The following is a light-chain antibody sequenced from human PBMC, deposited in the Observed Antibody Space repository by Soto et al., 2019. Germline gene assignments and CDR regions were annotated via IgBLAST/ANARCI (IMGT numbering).Light chain of an antibody. CDR3: SSYTTSSTVV. CDR1: SSDVGYYNY. Sequence: QSALTQPASVSGSPGQSITISCTGTSSDVGYYNYVSWYQQHPGKAPKLMIFDVSNRPSGVSNRFSGSKSGNTASLTISGLQAEDEADYYCSSYTTSSTVVFDRGTKLTVL. J-gene: IGLJ2*01. CDR2: DVS. V-gene: IGLV2-14*01.